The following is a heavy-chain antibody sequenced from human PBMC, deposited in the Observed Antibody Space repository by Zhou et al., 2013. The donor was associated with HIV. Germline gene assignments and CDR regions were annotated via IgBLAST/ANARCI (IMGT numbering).Heavy chain of an antibody. CDR1: GKGFPTSI. Sequence: QVQLVQSGDEVKRPGASVKVSCKASGKGFPTSIVTWVRQVPGQGLEWLGWINGYNGNSRYRQNFQDRVSMSTDAATTTAYMELRSLRSDDTAIYYCASVRCHVDHCYFPLLGTAFDIWGQGTSGHRLF. CDR3: ASVRCHVDHCYFPLLGTAFDI. D-gene: IGHD2-15*01. V-gene: IGHV1-18*01. J-gene: IGHJ3*02. CDR2: INGYNGNS.